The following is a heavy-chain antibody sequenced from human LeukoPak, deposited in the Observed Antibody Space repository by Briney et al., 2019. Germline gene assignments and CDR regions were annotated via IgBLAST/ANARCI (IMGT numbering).Heavy chain of an antibody. D-gene: IGHD6-13*01. CDR2: IYHSGST. J-gene: IGHJ4*02. Sequence: SETLSLTCAASGGSISSSNWWSWVRQPPGKGLEWIGEIYHSGSTNYNPSLKSRVTISVDKSKNQFSLKLSSATAADTAVYYCARGSGIAAAGIVYWGQGTLVTVSS. CDR1: GGSISSSNW. CDR3: ARGSGIAAAGIVY. V-gene: IGHV4-4*02.